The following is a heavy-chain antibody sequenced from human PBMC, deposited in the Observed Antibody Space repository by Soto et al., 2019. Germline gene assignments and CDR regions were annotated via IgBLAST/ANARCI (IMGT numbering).Heavy chain of an antibody. D-gene: IGHD3-3*01. V-gene: IGHV1-8*01. Sequence: ASEKVSYKASGYTFTSYDINWVRQATGQGLEWIGWMNPNSGNTGYAQKYQGRVTMTRNTSISTAYMELSSLRSEDTAVYYCARARYYDFWSGYYLGYYYMDVWGKGTTVTVSS. CDR1: GYTFTSYD. CDR2: MNPNSGNT. CDR3: ARARYYDFWSGYYLGYYYMDV. J-gene: IGHJ6*03.